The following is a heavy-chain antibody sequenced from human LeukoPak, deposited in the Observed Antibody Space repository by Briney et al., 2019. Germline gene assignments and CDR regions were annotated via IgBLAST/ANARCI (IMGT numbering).Heavy chain of an antibody. V-gene: IGHV4-59*08. CDR3: ASQGYSSSWPYYYYGMDV. Sequence: SETLSLTCTVSGGYISSYYWSWIRQPPGKGLEWIGYIYYSGSTNYNPSLKSRVTISVDTSKNQFSLKLSSVTAADTAVYYCASQGYSSSWPYYYYGMDVWGQGTTVTVSS. D-gene: IGHD6-13*01. J-gene: IGHJ6*02. CDR1: GGYISSYY. CDR2: IYYSGST.